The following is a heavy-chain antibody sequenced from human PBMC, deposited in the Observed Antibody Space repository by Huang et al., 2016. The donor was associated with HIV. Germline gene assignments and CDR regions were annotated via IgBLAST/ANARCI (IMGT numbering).Heavy chain of an antibody. J-gene: IGHJ4*02. CDR2: ISYSGIT. V-gene: IGHV4-30-4*08. Sequence: QVQLQESGPGLVKPSQTLSLTCTVSVDSIGSGGHYWSWIRKPPGKGLEWIGFISYSGITYHTPSLNSRVTISVDTSKNQFSLKLSSVTAADTAVYFCSRALYYHGSGSYSDYWGRGTLVTVSS. CDR1: VDSIGSGGHY. CDR3: SRALYYHGSGSYSDY. D-gene: IGHD3-10*01.